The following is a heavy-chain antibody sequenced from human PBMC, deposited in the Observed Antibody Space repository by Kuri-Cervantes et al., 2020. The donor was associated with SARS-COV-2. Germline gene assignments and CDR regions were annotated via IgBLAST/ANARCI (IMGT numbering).Heavy chain of an antibody. D-gene: IGHD6-6*01. CDR3: AKDSGGQLAP. J-gene: IGHJ5*02. CDR1: GFTFSSYW. CDR2: IKQDGSEK. Sequence: LSLTCAASGFTFSSYWMSWVRQAPGKGLEWVANIKQDGSEKYYVDSVKGRFTISRDNAKNSLYLQMNSLRAEDTAVYYCAKDSGGQLAPWGQGTLVTVSS. V-gene: IGHV3-7*03.